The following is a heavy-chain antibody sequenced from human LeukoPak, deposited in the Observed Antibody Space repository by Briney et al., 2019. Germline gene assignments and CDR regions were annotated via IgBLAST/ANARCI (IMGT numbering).Heavy chain of an antibody. CDR1: GYTFTSYG. J-gene: IGHJ4*02. V-gene: IGHV1-18*01. D-gene: IGHD4-11*01. CDR2: ISAYNGNT. CDR3: VRDSSPSK. Sequence: ASVRVSCKASGYTFTSYGISWVRQAPGQGLEWMGWISAYNGNTNYAQKRQGRVTMTTDTSTSTAYMEVGSLTSDDTAVYYCVRDSSPSKWGQGTLVTVSS.